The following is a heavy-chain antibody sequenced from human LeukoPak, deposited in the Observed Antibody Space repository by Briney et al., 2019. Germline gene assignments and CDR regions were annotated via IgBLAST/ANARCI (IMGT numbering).Heavy chain of an antibody. CDR2: IGTAGDT. J-gene: IGHJ6*02. V-gene: IGHV3-13*01. Sequence: GGSLRLSCAASGFTFSSYDMHWVRQATGKGLEWVSAIGTAGDTYYPGSVKGRFTISRENAKNSLYLQMNSLRAGDTAVYYCVRDSGYDSQYYGMDVWGQGTTVTVSS. CDR1: GFTFSSYD. CDR3: VRDSGYDSQYYGMDV. D-gene: IGHD5-12*01.